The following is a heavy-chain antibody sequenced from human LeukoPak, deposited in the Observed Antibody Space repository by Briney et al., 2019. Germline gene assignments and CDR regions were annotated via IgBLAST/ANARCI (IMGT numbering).Heavy chain of an antibody. CDR1: GFTFSTYA. CDR3: AKAQGRDGYNSPDY. CDR2: ISGSGGTT. J-gene: IGHJ4*02. V-gene: IGHV3-23*01. Sequence: GGSLRLSCAASGFTFSTYAMSWVRQAPGKGVEWVSAISGSGGTTYYADSVKGRFTISRDNSKNTLYLQMNSLRAEDTAVYYCAKAQGRDGYNSPDYWGQGTLVTVSS. D-gene: IGHD5-24*01.